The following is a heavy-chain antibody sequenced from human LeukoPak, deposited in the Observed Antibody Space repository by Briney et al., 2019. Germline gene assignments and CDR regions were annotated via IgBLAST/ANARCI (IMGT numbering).Heavy chain of an antibody. V-gene: IGHV3-23*01. CDR1: GFTFSSYA. Sequence: GGSLRLSCAASGFTFSSYAMSWVRQAAGKGLEWVSDISGSGGSTHYADSVKGRFTISRDNSKNTLYLQMNSLRAEDTAVYYCAKSTTRTAKNGDFDYWGQGTLVTVSS. D-gene: IGHD1-14*01. J-gene: IGHJ4*02. CDR3: AKSTTRTAKNGDFDY. CDR2: ISGSGGST.